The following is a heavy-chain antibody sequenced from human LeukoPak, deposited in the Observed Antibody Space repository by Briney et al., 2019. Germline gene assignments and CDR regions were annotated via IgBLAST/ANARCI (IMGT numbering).Heavy chain of an antibody. D-gene: IGHD2-8*01. CDR2: INPKNGGT. Sequence: ASVKVSCKASGYTFTDYYVYWVRQAPGQGLEWMGWINPKNGGTRYAQKFQGWVTMTRDTSISTAYMELSRLRSDDTAVYYCARDGLMVYAIGDNWFDPWGQGTLVTVSS. CDR3: ARDGLMVYAIGDNWFDP. CDR1: GYTFTDYY. V-gene: IGHV1-2*04. J-gene: IGHJ5*02.